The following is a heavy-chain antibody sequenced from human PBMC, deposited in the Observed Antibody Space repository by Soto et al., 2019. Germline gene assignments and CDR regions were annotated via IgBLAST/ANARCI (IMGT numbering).Heavy chain of an antibody. Sequence: EVQLLESGGGLVQPGGSLRLSCAASGVTFSSCAMSWVRQAPGKGLEWVSGITGTGSSTYYADSVKGRFTISRDNSKNTLYLQMSSLRAEDTAIYYCAKVPGSNTIFGVALDSWGQGTLVTVSS. CDR1: GVTFSSCA. CDR2: ITGTGSST. J-gene: IGHJ4*02. D-gene: IGHD3-3*01. CDR3: AKVPGSNTIFGVALDS. V-gene: IGHV3-23*01.